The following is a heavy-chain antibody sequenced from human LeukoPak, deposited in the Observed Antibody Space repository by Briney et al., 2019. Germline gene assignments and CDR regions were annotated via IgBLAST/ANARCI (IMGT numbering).Heavy chain of an antibody. D-gene: IGHD3-22*01. CDR1: GGTFSSYA. J-gene: IGHJ5*02. CDR3: AREGSRDYYDSSGYRGFDP. CDR2: IIPILGIA. Sequence: SVKVSCKASGGTFSSYAISWVRQAPGQGLEWTGRIIPILGIANYAQKFQGRVTITADKSTSTAYMELSSLRSEDTAVYYCAREGSRDYYDSSGYRGFDPWGQGTLVTVSS. V-gene: IGHV1-69*04.